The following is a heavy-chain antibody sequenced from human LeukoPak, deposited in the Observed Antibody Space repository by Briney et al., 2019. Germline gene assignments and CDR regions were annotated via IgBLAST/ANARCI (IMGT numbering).Heavy chain of an antibody. D-gene: IGHD3-10*01. CDR1: GFILSAYS. CDR2: ISSSISSI. CDR3: ARGLEYGSGSY. V-gene: IGHV3-21*01. J-gene: IGHJ4*02. Sequence: GGSLRLSCEASGFILSAYSMKWVRQAAGKGRGWVSYISSSISSIPQADSVKGRFPISRDNAQRALYLQINSLRGDDPGEYSCARGLEYGSGSYWGQGNLVPVSS.